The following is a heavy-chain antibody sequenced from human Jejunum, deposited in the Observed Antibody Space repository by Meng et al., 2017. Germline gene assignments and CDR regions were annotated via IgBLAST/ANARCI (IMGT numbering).Heavy chain of an antibody. D-gene: IGHD5-12*01. Sequence: QVQLQQWGAGQLKPSETLSLTCAVYGASIGGYFWSCIRQTPGKEPEWIGEVNRKGTTNYNPSLEGRVSISVDTSKNQFSLTLNSVTAADTAVYYCARPLGYNGVNLGFFQHWGQGTLVTVSS. J-gene: IGHJ1*01. V-gene: IGHV4-34*01. CDR1: GASIGGYF. CDR2: VNRKGTT. CDR3: ARPLGYNGVNLGFFQH.